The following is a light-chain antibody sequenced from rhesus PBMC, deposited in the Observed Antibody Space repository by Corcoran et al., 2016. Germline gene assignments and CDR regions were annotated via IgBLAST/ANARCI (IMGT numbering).Light chain of an antibody. CDR1: NSDIGYYNR. CDR2: GVS. V-gene: IGLV2-13*03. CDR3: SSFASSGTYI. J-gene: IGLJ1*01. Sequence: QAAPTQSPSVSGSPGQSVTISCTGTNSDIGYYNRVSWYQQHPGKAPQLMIYGVSSRPSGVSDRFSGSKSGNTASLTISGLQAEDESDYYCSSFASSGTYIFGSGTRLTVL.